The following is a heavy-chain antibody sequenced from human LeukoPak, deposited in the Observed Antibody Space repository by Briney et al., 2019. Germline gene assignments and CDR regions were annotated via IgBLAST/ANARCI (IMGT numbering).Heavy chain of an antibody. CDR1: GFTFSSCS. CDR3: ARDPHIAAAGTIFDY. J-gene: IGHJ4*02. Sequence: TGGSLRLSCVVSGFTFSSCSMNWVRQAPGKGLEWVSHISSSSTTRYYADSVKGRFTISRDNAKNSLYLQMNSLRDEDSAVYYCARDPHIAAAGTIFDYWGQGTLVTVSS. V-gene: IGHV3-48*02. CDR2: ISSSSTTR. D-gene: IGHD6-13*01.